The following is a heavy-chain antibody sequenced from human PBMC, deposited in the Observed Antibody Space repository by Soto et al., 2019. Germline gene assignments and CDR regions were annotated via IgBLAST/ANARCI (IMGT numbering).Heavy chain of an antibody. J-gene: IGHJ6*02. Sequence: SETLSLTCAVYGGSFSGYYWSWIRQPPGKGLEWIGEINHSGSTNYNPSLKSRVTISVDTSKNQFSLKLSSVTAADTAVYYCARDISRMTTVTRYYYYGMDVWGQGTTVTVSS. CDR3: ARDISRMTTVTRYYYYGMDV. V-gene: IGHV4-34*01. CDR2: INHSGST. CDR1: GGSFSGYY. D-gene: IGHD4-17*01.